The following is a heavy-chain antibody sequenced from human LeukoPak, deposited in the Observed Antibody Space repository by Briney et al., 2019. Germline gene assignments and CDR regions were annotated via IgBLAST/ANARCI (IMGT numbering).Heavy chain of an antibody. CDR3: ARLFIVPGVDHIDY. D-gene: IGHD3-10*01. J-gene: IGHJ4*02. CDR2: ISSGSEYM. CDR1: GFSFSDYA. V-gene: IGHV3-21*01. Sequence: GGSLRLSCAASGFSFSDYAVNWVRQAPGKGLEWVSSISSGSEYMYYADSVKGRFTISRDDAKNSLYMQMNSLRVEDTGVYYCARLFIVPGVDHIDYWGQGTLVTVSS.